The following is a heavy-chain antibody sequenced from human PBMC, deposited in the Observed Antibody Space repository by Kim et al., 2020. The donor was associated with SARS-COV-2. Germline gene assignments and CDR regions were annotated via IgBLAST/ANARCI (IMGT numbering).Heavy chain of an antibody. Sequence: GGSLRLSCSASGFIFTNYFMHWVRRAPGKGLESVSAISNKGDKTYQPDSMKGRFTISRDNSKNTVYLQMNSLRVDDTAVYYCVKDHKASTKGPSVFPLAPCSRSTSESTVALGYLVKDYFP. D-gene: IGHD6-19*01. V-gene: IGHV3-64D*06. CDR2: ISNKGDKT. J-gene: IGHJ1*01. CDR3: VKDHKASTKGPSVFPLAPCSRSTSESTVALGYLVKDYFP. CDR1: GFIFTNYF.